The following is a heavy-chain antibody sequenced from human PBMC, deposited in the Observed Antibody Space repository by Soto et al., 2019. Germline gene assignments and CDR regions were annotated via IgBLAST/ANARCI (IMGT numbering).Heavy chain of an antibody. CDR1: GFTFSSYW. CDR3: ARPSDFDWRKTYGMDV. V-gene: IGHV3-33*08. J-gene: IGHJ6*02. CDR2: IWYDGSNK. Sequence: EQLVESGGGLVQPGGSLRLSCAASGFTFSSYWMSWVRQAPGKGLEWVAVIWYDGSNKYYADSVKGRFTISRDNSKNTLYLQMNSLRAEDTAVYYCARPSDFDWRKTYGMDVWGQGTTVTVSS. D-gene: IGHD3-9*01.